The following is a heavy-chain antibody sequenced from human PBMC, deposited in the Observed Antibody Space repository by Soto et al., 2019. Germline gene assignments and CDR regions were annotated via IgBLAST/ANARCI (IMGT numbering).Heavy chain of an antibody. CDR1: GGSIRRSHW. Sequence: QVQLQESGPGLVKPSGTLSLTCAVSGGSIRRSHWWSWVRPPPGNGLEWIGEIYQSGSTNYNPSRKRRVTNSVDKSKNQFSLKLSSVTAAATAVYYCARGGYDIQGLDPWGQGTLVTVSS. CDR3: ARGGYDIQGLDP. J-gene: IGHJ5*02. CDR2: IYQSGST. V-gene: IGHV4-4*02. D-gene: IGHD3-9*01.